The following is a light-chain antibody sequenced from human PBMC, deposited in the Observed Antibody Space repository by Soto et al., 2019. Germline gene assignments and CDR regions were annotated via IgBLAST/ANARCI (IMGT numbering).Light chain of an antibody. V-gene: IGLV1-40*01. CDR2: DNY. J-gene: IGLJ2*01. CDR3: QSYDSSRRVV. CDR1: STNIGAGFD. Sequence: QSVLTQPPSVSGAPGQRVTISCTGSSTNIGAGFDVHWYQQLPGTAPKLLVYDNYNRPSGVPDRFSGSRSGTSASLAITGLQAEDEADYYCQSYDSSRRVVFGGGTKLTVL.